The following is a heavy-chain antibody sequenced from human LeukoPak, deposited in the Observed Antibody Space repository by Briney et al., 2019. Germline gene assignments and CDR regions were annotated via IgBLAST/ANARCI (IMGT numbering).Heavy chain of an antibody. Sequence: GGSLRLSCAASGFTFSNYGMHWVRQAPGKGLEWVAFIRYDGDNQYYADSVKGRFTISRDNSKNTLYLQMNSLRPEDTAVYYCAKPQYLEDCPDPPFDYWGQGTLVTVSS. V-gene: IGHV3-30*02. CDR3: AKPQYLEDCPDPPFDY. D-gene: IGHD2/OR15-2a*01. CDR2: IRYDGDNQ. J-gene: IGHJ4*02. CDR1: GFTFSNYG.